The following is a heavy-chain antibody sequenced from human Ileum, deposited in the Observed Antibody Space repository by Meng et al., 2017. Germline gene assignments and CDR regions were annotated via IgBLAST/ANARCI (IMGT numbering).Heavy chain of an antibody. CDR3: ARTISQLAIPRYFDF. D-gene: IGHD2-21*01. V-gene: IGHV3-21*01. Sequence: GDSGVALVKPWGSLRLSCQDVVFPLYSYPLNGVRQAPGGGLEWVACISRSSGYITYADSVKGRFTISRDNAKNSLFLEMISLRDEDAGVYYCARTISQLAIPRYFDFWGRGTLVTVSS. CDR2: ISRSSGYI. J-gene: IGHJ2*01. CDR1: VFPLYSYP.